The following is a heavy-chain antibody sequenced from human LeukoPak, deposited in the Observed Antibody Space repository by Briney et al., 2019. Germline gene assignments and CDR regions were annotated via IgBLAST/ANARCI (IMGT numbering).Heavy chain of an antibody. V-gene: IGHV3-23*01. Sequence: PSETLSLTCTVSGGSISGYYWSWVRQAPGKGLEWVSTISGSDGSTYYADSVKGRFTISRDNSKNTMYLQMNTLRAEDTAIYYCAKRLVAGYCSGGDCYSDHYFDYWGQGTLVTVSS. CDR3: AKRLVAGYCSGGDCYSDHYFDY. CDR1: GGSISGYY. CDR2: ISGSDGST. J-gene: IGHJ4*02. D-gene: IGHD2-15*01.